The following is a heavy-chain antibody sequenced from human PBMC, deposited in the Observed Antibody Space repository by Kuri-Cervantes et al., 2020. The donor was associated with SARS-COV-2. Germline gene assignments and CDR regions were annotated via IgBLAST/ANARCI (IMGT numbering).Heavy chain of an antibody. CDR2: ISYDGSNK. CDR3: ARGGRRGYSYGHDAFDI. J-gene: IGHJ3*02. CDR1: GFTFSSYA. D-gene: IGHD5-18*01. V-gene: IGHV3-30*04. Sequence: GESLQISCAASGFTFSSYAMHWVRQAPGKGLEWVAVISYDGSNKYYADSVKGRFSISRDNSKNTVYLQMNSLRAEDTAVYYCARGGRRGYSYGHDAFDIWGQGTMVTVSS.